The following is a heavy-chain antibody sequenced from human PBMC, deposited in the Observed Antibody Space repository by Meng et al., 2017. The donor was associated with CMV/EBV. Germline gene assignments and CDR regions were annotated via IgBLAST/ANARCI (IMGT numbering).Heavy chain of an antibody. D-gene: IGHD1-26*01. V-gene: IGHV3-7*01. J-gene: IGHJ4*02. CDR3: ASYYEYFDY. CDR1: GFTFSSYA. CDR2: VKQDGSEK. Sequence: ETLSLTCAASGFTFSSYAMHWVRQAPGKGLEWVANVKQDGSEKYYVDSVKGRFTISRDNAKNSLYLQMNSLRAEDTAVYYCASYYEYFDYWGQGTLVTVSS.